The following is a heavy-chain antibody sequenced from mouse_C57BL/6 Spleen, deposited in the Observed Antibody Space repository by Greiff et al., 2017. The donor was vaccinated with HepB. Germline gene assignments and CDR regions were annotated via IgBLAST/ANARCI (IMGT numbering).Heavy chain of an antibody. V-gene: IGHV1-72*01. Sequence: QVQLKQPGAELVKPGASVKLSCKASGYTFTSYWMHWVKQRPGRGLEWIGRIDPNSGGTKYNEKFKSKATLTVDKPSSTAYMQLSSLTSEDSAVYYCARVTTVVAPVGWYFDVWGTGTTVTVSS. J-gene: IGHJ1*03. CDR2: IDPNSGGT. CDR3: ARVTTVVAPVGWYFDV. D-gene: IGHD1-1*01. CDR1: GYTFTSYW.